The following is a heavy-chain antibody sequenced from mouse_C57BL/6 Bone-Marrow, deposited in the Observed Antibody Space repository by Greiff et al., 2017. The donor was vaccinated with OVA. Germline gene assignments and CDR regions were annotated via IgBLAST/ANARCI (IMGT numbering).Heavy chain of an antibody. D-gene: IGHD1-1*01. J-gene: IGHJ1*03. CDR2: INPGSGGT. CDR1: GYAFTNYL. Sequence: VQPQQSGAELVRPGTSVKVSCKASGYAFTNYLIEWVKQRPGQGLEWIGVINPGSGGTNYNEKFKGKATLTADKSSSTAYMQLSSLTSEDSAVYFCAQLRNWYFDVWGTGTTVTVSS. V-gene: IGHV1-54*01. CDR3: AQLRNWYFDV.